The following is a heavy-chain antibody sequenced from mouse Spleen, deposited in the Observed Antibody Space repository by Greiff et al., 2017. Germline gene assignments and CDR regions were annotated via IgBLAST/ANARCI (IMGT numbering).Heavy chain of an antibody. Sequence: QVQLQQSGAELVRPGTSVKMSCKASGYTFTNYWIGWAKQRPGHGLEWIGDIYPGGGYTNYNEKFKGKATLTADKSSSTAYMQFSSLTSEDSAIYYCAREGYGNYEGYAMDYWGQGTSVTVSS. CDR3: AREGYGNYEGYAMDY. J-gene: IGHJ4*01. D-gene: IGHD2-1*01. CDR2: IYPGGGYT. CDR1: GYTFTNYW. V-gene: IGHV1-63*01.